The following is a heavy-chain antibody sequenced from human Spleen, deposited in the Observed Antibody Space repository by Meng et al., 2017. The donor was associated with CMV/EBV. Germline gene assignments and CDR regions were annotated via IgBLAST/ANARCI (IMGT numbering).Heavy chain of an antibody. J-gene: IGHJ4*02. CDR1: GFAFSSYG. CDR2: LQHDGSNK. V-gene: IGHV3-30*02. CDR3: ARAEEQQGEFDY. D-gene: IGHD6-13*01. Sequence: GGSLRLSCAASGFAFSSYGMNWVRQAPGKGLEWVTFLQHDGSNKLYADSVKGRFTISRDNSKNSLYLQMNSLRAEDTAVYYCARAEEQQGEFDYWGQETLVTVSS.